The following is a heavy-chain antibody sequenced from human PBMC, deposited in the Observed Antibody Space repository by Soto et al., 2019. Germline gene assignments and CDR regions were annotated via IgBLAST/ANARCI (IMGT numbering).Heavy chain of an antibody. CDR1: GFTFSNYA. V-gene: IGHV3-23*01. Sequence: GGSLRLSCAASGFTFSNYAMTWVRQGPGKGLEWVSAIRGSGGRAYYADSVKGRFTISRDNSKNTLYLQMNSLRGDDSGVYYCAKDPYAGVLVPVAIGFDPWGPGTLVTVSS. J-gene: IGHJ5*02. CDR3: AKDPYAGVLVPVAIGFDP. CDR2: IRGSGGRA. D-gene: IGHD2-2*01.